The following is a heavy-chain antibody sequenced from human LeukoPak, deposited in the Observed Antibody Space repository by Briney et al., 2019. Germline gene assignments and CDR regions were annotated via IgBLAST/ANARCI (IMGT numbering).Heavy chain of an antibody. V-gene: IGHV3-9*01. J-gene: IGHJ3*02. D-gene: IGHD2-15*01. Sequence: GGSLRLSCAASGFTFDDYAMHWVRQAPGKGLGWVSGISWNSGSIGYADSVKGRFTISRDNAKNSLYLQMNSLRAEDTALYYCAKALPYMVGAFDIWGQGTMVTVSS. CDR3: AKALPYMVGAFDI. CDR2: ISWNSGSI. CDR1: GFTFDDYA.